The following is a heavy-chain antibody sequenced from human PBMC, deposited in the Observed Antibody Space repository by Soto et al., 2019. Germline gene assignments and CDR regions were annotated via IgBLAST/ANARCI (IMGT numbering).Heavy chain of an antibody. CDR1: GYTFTYRY. Sequence: SVKGSCKASGYTFTYRYLHWVRQAPGQALEWMGWITPFNGNTNYAQKFQDRVTITRDRSMSTAYMELSSLRSEDTAMYYCARSVGSGWPDAFDIWGQGTMVTVSS. CDR2: ITPFNGNT. V-gene: IGHV1-45*02. D-gene: IGHD6-19*01. CDR3: ARSVGSGWPDAFDI. J-gene: IGHJ3*02.